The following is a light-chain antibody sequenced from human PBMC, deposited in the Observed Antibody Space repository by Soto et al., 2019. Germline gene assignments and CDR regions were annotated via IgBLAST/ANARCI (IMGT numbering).Light chain of an antibody. J-gene: IGKJ2*01. CDR1: QGLVYSDGNIY. V-gene: IGKV2-30*01. CDR3: MQGTHWPFT. Sequence: DVVMTQSPLSLPVTLGQPASISCKSTQGLVYSDGNIYLNWFHQRPGQSPRRLIHKISDRDSGVPDRFSGSGSGTDFTLEISRVEAEDVGIYYCMQGTHWPFTFGHGTKLEIK. CDR2: KIS.